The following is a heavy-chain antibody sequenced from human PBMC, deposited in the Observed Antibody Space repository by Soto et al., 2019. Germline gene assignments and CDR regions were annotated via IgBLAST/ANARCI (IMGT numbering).Heavy chain of an antibody. D-gene: IGHD2-2*02. CDR2: IYHSGST. CDR3: ARLPPKRYCSSTSCYTGAFDI. V-gene: IGHV4-38-2*01. CDR1: GYSISSGYY. J-gene: IGHJ3*02. Sequence: SETLSLTCAVSGYSISSGYYCGWIRQPPGKGLEWIGSIYHSGSTYYNPSLKSRVTISVDTSKNQFSLKLSSVTAADTAVYYCARLPPKRYCSSTSCYTGAFDIWGQGTMVTVSS.